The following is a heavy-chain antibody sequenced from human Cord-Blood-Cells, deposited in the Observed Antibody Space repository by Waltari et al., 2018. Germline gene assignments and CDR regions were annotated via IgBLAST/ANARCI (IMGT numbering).Heavy chain of an antibody. J-gene: IGHJ4*02. V-gene: IGHV4-39*01. CDR1: GGSISSSSYY. CDR3: ARWIDYDILTAIDY. CDR2: IYYRGST. D-gene: IGHD3-9*01. Sequence: QLQLQESGPGLVKPSETLSLTCTVSGGSISSSSYYWGWIRQPPGKGLEWIGSIYYRGSTYYTPSLKSRVTISVDTSKNQFSLKLSSVTAADTAVYYCARWIDYDILTAIDYWGQGTLVTVSS.